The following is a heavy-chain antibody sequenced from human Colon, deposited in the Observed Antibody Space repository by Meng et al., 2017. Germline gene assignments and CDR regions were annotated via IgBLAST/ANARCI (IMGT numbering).Heavy chain of an antibody. CDR3: TTWYGEY. CDR1: GDSVSSNRAL. V-gene: IGHV6-1*01. D-gene: IGHD3-10*01. CDR2: TYYRSEWQN. J-gene: IGHJ4*02. Sequence: QVQLPQSGPRLVKPSQTLSLSCAISGDSVSSNRALWHWVRQSPSRGLEWLGQTYYRSEWQNHYGVSVKSRITINADTSRNHFSLHLNSVTPEDTAVYYCTTWYGEYWGQGTLVTVSS.